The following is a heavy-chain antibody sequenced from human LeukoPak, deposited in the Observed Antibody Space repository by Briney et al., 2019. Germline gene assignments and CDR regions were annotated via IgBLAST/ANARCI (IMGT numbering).Heavy chain of an antibody. Sequence: GGSLRLSCAASGFTFSSYWMSWVRQAPGKGLEWVANIKQDGSEKYYVDSAKGRFTISRDNAKNSLYLQMNSLRAEDTAVYYCARDQSPNIWFGELLGYYYYGMDVWSQGTTVTVSS. V-gene: IGHV3-7*01. D-gene: IGHD3-10*01. J-gene: IGHJ6*02. CDR3: ARDQSPNIWFGELLGYYYYGMDV. CDR2: IKQDGSEK. CDR1: GFTFSSYW.